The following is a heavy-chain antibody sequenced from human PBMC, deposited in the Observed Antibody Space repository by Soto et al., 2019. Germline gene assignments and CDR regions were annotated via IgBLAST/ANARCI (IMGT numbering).Heavy chain of an antibody. CDR3: ARGAHYSSPFRWFDP. Sequence: QVQLQESGPGLVKPSQTLSLTCTVSGGSISSGGYYWSWIRQHPGKGLEWIGYISYSGGTYYNPSLPSRVTISVDTSKNQFSLKLSSVTAADTAVYYCARGAHYSSPFRWFDPWGQGTLVTVSS. J-gene: IGHJ5*02. D-gene: IGHD6-13*01. CDR2: ISYSGGT. CDR1: GGSISSGGYY. V-gene: IGHV4-31*03.